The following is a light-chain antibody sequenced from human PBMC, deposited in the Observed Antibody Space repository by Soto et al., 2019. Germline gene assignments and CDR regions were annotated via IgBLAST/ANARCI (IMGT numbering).Light chain of an antibody. CDR1: QSVSGY. CDR2: ADS. CDR3: QQRYNWPIT. V-gene: IGKV3-11*01. Sequence: EIALTQSPATLSLSPGEPAPTSCPASQSVSGYIGWYQQKPGQAPRLLIYADSNRATGIPARFSGSGSGTDFTLTSSSLEPEDFSVYYCQQRYNWPITFGQGTRLEIK. J-gene: IGKJ5*01.